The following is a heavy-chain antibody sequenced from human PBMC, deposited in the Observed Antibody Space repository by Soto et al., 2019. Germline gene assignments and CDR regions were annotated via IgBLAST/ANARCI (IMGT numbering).Heavy chain of an antibody. CDR2: MNPNSGET. CDR3: ARVAVAARPRWYNWFDP. D-gene: IGHD2-15*01. CDR1: GYTFTDYD. V-gene: IGHV1-8*01. J-gene: IGHJ5*02. Sequence: QEQLVQSGAEVKKPGASVKVSCKTSGYTFTDYDINWVRQATGQGREWIGWMNPNSGETGYAQKFQGRVTVTRSSSLSTAYLELSSLRSEDTAAYYCARVAVAARPRWYNWFDPWGQGTLVTVSS.